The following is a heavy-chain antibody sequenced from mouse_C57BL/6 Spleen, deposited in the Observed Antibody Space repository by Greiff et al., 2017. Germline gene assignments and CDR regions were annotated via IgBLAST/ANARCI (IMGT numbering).Heavy chain of an antibody. J-gene: IGHJ2*01. D-gene: IGHD1-1*01. CDR1: GYTFTSYW. CDR2: IDPSDSET. CDR3: ARNYGSSPFDY. Sequence: QVQLQQPGAELVRPGSSVKLSCKASGYTFTSYWMHWVKQRPIQGLEWIGNIDPSDSETHYNQKFKDKATLTVDKSSSTAYMQLSSLTSEDSAVXYCARNYGSSPFDYWGQGTTLTVSS. V-gene: IGHV1-52*01.